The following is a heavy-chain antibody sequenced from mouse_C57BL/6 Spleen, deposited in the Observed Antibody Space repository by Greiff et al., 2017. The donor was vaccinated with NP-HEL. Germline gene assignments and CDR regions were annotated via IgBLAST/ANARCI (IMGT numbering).Heavy chain of an antibody. CDR3: ARGVAPNY. J-gene: IGHJ2*01. Sequence: DVKLQESGPGLVKPSQSLSLTCSVTGYSITSGYYWNWIRQFPGNKLEWMGYISYDGSNNYNPSLKNRISITRDTSKNQFFLKLNSVTTEDTATYYCARGVAPNYWGQGTTLTVSS. CDR1: GYSITSGYY. CDR2: ISYDGSN. V-gene: IGHV3-6*01. D-gene: IGHD1-1*02.